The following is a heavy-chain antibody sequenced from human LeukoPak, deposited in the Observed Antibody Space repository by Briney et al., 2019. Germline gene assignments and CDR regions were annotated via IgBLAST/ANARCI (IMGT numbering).Heavy chain of an antibody. Sequence: SETLSLTCAVYGGSFSGYYWSWIRQPPGKGLEWIGEINHSGSTNYNPSLKSRVTISVDTSKNQFSLKLSSVTAADTAVYYCATGLERRGYSGYDRNFDYWGQGTLVTVSS. CDR3: ATGLERRGYSGYDRNFDY. J-gene: IGHJ4*02. V-gene: IGHV4-34*01. CDR2: INHSGST. D-gene: IGHD5-12*01. CDR1: GGSFSGYY.